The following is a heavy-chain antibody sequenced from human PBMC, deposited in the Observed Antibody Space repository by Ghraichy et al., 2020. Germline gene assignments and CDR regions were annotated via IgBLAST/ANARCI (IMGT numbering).Heavy chain of an antibody. CDR2: INPNSGGT. CDR1: GYTFTGYY. J-gene: IGHJ6*02. V-gene: IGHV1-2*02. D-gene: IGHD3-3*01. Sequence: ASVKVSCKASGYTFTGYYMHWVRQAPGQGLEWMGWINPNSGGTNYAQKFQGRVTMTRDTSISTAYMELSRLRSDDTAVYYCARTDYDFWSGYEYYYYYYGMDVWGQGTTVTVSS. CDR3: ARTDYDFWSGYEYYYYYYGMDV.